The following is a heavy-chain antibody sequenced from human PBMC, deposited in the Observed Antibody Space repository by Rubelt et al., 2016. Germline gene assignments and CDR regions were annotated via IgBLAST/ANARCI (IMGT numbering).Heavy chain of an antibody. V-gene: IGHV4-59*08. CDR3: ARQEDTANFDY. CDR2: IYYSGST. Sequence: QPPGKGLEWIGYIYYSGSTNYNPSLKSRVTISVDTSKNQFSLKLSSVTAADTAVYYCARQEDTANFDYWGQGTLVTVSS. J-gene: IGHJ4*02. D-gene: IGHD5-18*01.